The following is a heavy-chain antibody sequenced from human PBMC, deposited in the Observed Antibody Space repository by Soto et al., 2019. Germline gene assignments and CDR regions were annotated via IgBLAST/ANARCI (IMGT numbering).Heavy chain of an antibody. J-gene: IGHJ4*02. Sequence: SETLSLTCAVSGGSISSGGYSWSWIRQPPGKGLEWIGYIYHSGSTYYNPSLKSRVTISVDRSKNQFSLKLSSVTAAGTAVYYCARYIYYFDYWGQGTLVTVSS. CDR2: IYHSGST. CDR1: GGSISSGGYS. CDR3: ARYIYYFDY. V-gene: IGHV4-30-2*01.